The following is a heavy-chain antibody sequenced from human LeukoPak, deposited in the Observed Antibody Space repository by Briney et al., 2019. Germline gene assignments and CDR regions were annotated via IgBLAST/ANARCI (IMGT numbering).Heavy chain of an antibody. CDR2: ISSSSSYI. Sequence: GGSLRLSCAASGFTFSSYSMNWVRQAPGKGLEWVSSISSSSSYIYYADSVKGRFTISRDNAKNSLYLQMSSLRAEDTAVYYCAREGLWFGELGHFFDYWGQGTLVTVSS. V-gene: IGHV3-21*01. D-gene: IGHD3-10*01. CDR3: AREGLWFGELGHFFDY. J-gene: IGHJ4*02. CDR1: GFTFSSYS.